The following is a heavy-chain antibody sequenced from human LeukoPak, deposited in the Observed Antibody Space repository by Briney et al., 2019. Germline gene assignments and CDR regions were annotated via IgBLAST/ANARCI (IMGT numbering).Heavy chain of an antibody. CDR2: IYPSDSDT. CDR3: ARQDSNYHADY. V-gene: IGHV5-51*01. J-gene: IGHJ4*02. D-gene: IGHD4-11*01. Sequence: GESLKISCKGSGYSFTSYWIGWVRQMPGKGLECMGIIYPSDSDTRYSPSFKGQVTISADKSISTSYLQWSSLKASDTAMYYCARQDSNYHADYWGQGTLVTVSS. CDR1: GYSFTSYW.